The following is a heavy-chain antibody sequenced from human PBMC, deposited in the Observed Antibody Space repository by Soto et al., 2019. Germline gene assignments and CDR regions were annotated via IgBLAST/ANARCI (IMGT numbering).Heavy chain of an antibody. J-gene: IGHJ4*02. CDR1: GYTFTSYG. CDR2: ISAHNGNT. CDR3: ARGRYGDY. D-gene: IGHD1-1*01. V-gene: IGHV1-18*01. Sequence: QVHLVQSGAEVKKPGASVKVSCKASGYTFTSYGITWVRQAPGHGLEWMGWISAHNGNTDYAQKLQGRVIVTRDTSKSTAYMELRSLISDDTAVYYCARGRYGDYWGQGDLVTVSS.